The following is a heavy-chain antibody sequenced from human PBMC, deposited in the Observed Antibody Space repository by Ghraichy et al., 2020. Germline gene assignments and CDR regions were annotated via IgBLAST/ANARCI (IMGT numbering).Heavy chain of an antibody. Sequence: SVKVSCKASGGTFSSYAISWVRQAPGQGLEWMGGIIPIFGTANYAQKFQGRVTITADESTSTAYMELSSLRSEDTAVYYCASFPRITGTTSGILLPGGSFDYWGQGTLVTVSS. CDR3: ASFPRITGTTSGILLPGGSFDY. CDR1: GGTFSSYA. D-gene: IGHD1-7*01. CDR2: IIPIFGTA. V-gene: IGHV1-69*13. J-gene: IGHJ4*02.